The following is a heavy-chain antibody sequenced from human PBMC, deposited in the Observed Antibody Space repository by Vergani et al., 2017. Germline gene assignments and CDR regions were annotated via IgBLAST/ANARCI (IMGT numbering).Heavy chain of an antibody. J-gene: IGHJ4*02. V-gene: IGHV4-39*07. CDR1: GDSINNGNYS. D-gene: IGHD6-19*01. Sequence: QLQLQESGPGLVKPSETLSLTCIVSGDSINNGNYSWGWIRQPPGKGLEWIGSVYYNGSTYYNPSLKSRVTISVDTSKNQFSLKLSSVTAADTAVYYCARVIAVAGAFDYWGQGTLVTVSS. CDR3: ARVIAVAGAFDY. CDR2: VYYNGST.